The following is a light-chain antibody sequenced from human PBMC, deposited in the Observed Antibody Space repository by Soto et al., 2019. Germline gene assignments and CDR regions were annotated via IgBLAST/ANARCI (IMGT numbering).Light chain of an antibody. CDR1: ESVSSNY. J-gene: IGKJ4*01. CDR3: QQYNDRPPLT. Sequence: EIVLTQSPGTLSLSPGEGATLSCRASESVSSNYLAWYQLKPGQAPRLLIYGTSIRAAGIPDRFSGSGSGTDFTLTISRLDPEDFAVYYCQQYNDRPPLTFGGGTKVEIK. V-gene: IGKV3-20*01. CDR2: GTS.